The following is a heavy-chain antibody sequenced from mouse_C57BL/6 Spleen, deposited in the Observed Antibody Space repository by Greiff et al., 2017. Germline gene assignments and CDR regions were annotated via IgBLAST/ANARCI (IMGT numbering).Heavy chain of an antibody. CDR1: GYAFSSSW. Sequence: VQVVESGPELVKPGASVKISCKASGYAFSSSWMNWVKQRPGKGLEWIGRIYPGDGDTNYNGKFKGKATLTADKSSSTAYMQLSSLTSEDSAVYFCAYPWFAYWGQGTLVTVSA. CDR3: AYPWFAY. V-gene: IGHV1-82*01. J-gene: IGHJ3*01. CDR2: IYPGDGDT.